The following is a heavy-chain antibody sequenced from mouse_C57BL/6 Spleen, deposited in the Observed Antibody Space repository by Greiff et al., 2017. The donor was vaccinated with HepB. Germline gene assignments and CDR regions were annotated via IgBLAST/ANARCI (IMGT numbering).Heavy chain of an antibody. V-gene: IGHV1-64*01. CDR1: GYTFTSYW. CDR2: IHPNSGST. J-gene: IGHJ2*01. Sequence: QVHVKQPGAELVKPGASVKLSCKASGYTFTSYWMHWVKQRPGQGLEWIGMIHPNSGSTNYNEKFKSKATLTVDKSSSTAYMQLSSLTSEDSAVYYCARSGDYDLYFDYWGQGTTLTVSS. CDR3: ARSGDYDLYFDY. D-gene: IGHD2-4*01.